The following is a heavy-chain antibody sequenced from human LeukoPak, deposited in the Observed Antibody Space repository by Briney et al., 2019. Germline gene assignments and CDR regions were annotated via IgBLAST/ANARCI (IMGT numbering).Heavy chain of an antibody. CDR1: GYTFTSYD. CDR2: MNPNSGNT. Sequence: GASVKVSCKASGYTFTSYDINWVRQATGQGLEWMGWMNPNSGNTGYAQKFQGRVTMTRNTSISTAYMELSSLRSEDTAVYCCARTGFPSIEYYYYYYMDVWGKGTTVTVSS. D-gene: IGHD3-9*01. V-gene: IGHV1-8*01. CDR3: ARTGFPSIEYYYYYYMDV. J-gene: IGHJ6*03.